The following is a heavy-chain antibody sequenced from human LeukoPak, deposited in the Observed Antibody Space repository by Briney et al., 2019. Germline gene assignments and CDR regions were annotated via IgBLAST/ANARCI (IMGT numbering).Heavy chain of an antibody. J-gene: IGHJ4*02. D-gene: IGHD3-10*01. Sequence: GGSLRLSCAASGFTFSSYAMSWVRQAPGKGLEWVSAISGSGGSTYYADSVKGRFTISRDNSKNTLYLQMNGLRAEDTAVYYCAKDSLLWFGELSPDYWGQGTLVTVSS. CDR3: AKDSLLWFGELSPDY. CDR1: GFTFSSYA. V-gene: IGHV3-23*01. CDR2: ISGSGGST.